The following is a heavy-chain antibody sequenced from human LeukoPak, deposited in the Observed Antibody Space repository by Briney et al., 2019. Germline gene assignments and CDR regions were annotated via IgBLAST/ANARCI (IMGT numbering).Heavy chain of an antibody. Sequence: PGGSLRLSCTASGFTFRKYIMTWVRQAPGKGLEWVSSIGGGGDITFYADSVKGRFRISRDDSKNTLFLEMNNLRADDTAVYYCANLGGTETIGTIWYGPLDYWGQGTQVIVSS. D-gene: IGHD2-2*01. CDR2: IGGGGDIT. J-gene: IGHJ4*02. V-gene: IGHV3-23*01. CDR3: ANLGGTETIGTIWYGPLDY. CDR1: GFTFRKYI.